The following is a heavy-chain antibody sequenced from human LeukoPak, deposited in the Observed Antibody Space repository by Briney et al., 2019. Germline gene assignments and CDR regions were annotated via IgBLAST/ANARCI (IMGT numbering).Heavy chain of an antibody. J-gene: IGHJ4*02. CDR2: IYYSGST. CDR3: ARQQSYYDSSGRTDY. Sequence: SETLSLTCTVSGGSISSSSYYWGWIRQPPGKGLEWIGSIYYSGSTYYNPSLKSRVTISVDTSKNQFSLRLSSVTAADTAVYYCARQQSYYDSSGRTDYWGQGTLVTVSS. D-gene: IGHD3-22*01. V-gene: IGHV4-39*01. CDR1: GGSISSSSYY.